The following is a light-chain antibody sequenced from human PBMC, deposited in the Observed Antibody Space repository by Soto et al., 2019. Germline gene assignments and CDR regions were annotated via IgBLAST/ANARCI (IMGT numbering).Light chain of an antibody. CDR1: QSVDSNY. CDR2: AAS. Sequence: EIVLTQSPGTLSLSPGERATLACRASQSVDSNYLGCYQQKPGQAPRLLIYAASSRATGIPDMFGGGGSGTDFNLTISRVEPEDFAVYYCQLYYSGMFGQGTKVEIK. J-gene: IGKJ1*01. CDR3: QLYYSGM. V-gene: IGKV3-20*01.